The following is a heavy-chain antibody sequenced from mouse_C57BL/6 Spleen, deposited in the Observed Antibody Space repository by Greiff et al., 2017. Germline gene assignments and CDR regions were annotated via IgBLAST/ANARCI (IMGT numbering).Heavy chain of an antibody. CDR2: IYPGDGDT. Sequence: VQRVESGPELVKPGASVKISCKASGYAFSSSWMNWVKQRPGKGLEWIGRIYPGDGDTNYNGKFKGKATLTADKSSSTAYMQLSSLTSEDSAVYFCARSSGLRHAMDYWGQGTSVTVSS. V-gene: IGHV1-82*01. J-gene: IGHJ4*01. CDR3: ARSSGLRHAMDY. CDR1: GYAFSSSW. D-gene: IGHD2-4*01.